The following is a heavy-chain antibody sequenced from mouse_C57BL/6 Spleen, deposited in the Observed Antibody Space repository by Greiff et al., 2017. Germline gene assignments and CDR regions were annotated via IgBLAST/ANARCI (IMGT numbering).Heavy chain of an antibody. D-gene: IGHD2-4*01. J-gene: IGHJ1*03. CDR2: ISGGGGNT. V-gene: IGHV5-9*01. CDR1: GFTFSSYT. Sequence: DVKLVESGGGLVKPGGSLKLSCAASGFTFSSYTMSWVRQTPEKRLEWVATISGGGGNTYYPDSVKGRITISRDNAKNTLYMQMSSLRSEDTALYYCARHNYEYGYWDVNGWGTGTTVTVSS. CDR3: ARHNYEYGYWDVNG.